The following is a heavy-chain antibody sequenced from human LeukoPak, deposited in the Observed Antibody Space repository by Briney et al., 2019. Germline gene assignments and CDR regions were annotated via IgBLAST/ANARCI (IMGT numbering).Heavy chain of an antibody. J-gene: IGHJ4*02. CDR3: AGFRPERYYFDY. V-gene: IGHV1-2*02. Sequence: ASVKVSCKASGYTFSGYYMHWVRQAPGQGLEWMGWINPNSGGTKYVQKFQGRVTMTRDTSISTAYMELSRLRSDDTAVYYCAGFRPERYYFDYWGQGTLVTVSS. CDR2: INPNSGGT. D-gene: IGHD1-14*01. CDR1: GYTFSGYY.